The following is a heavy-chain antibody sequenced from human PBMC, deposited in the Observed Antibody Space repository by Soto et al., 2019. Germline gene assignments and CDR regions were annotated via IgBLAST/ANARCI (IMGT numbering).Heavy chain of an antibody. CDR2: IYPGDSDT. Sequence: GESLKISCKGSGYTFTDYWIGWVRQMPGKGLEWMGIIYPGDSDTKYNPSFQGQVTISADKSITTTYLQWSSLKASDTAIYYCAASIFYYGMDVWGQGTTVTVSS. V-gene: IGHV5-51*01. CDR1: GYTFTDYW. CDR3: AASIFYYGMDV. J-gene: IGHJ6*02.